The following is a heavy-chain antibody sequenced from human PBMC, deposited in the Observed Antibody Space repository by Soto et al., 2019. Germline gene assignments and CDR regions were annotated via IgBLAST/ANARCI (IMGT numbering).Heavy chain of an antibody. Sequence: QVQLVQSGAEVKKPGSSVKVSCKASGGTFSSYAISWVRQAPGQGLEWMGGIIPIFGTANYAQKFQGRVTITADKSTSTAYMERSSLRSEDTAVYYCARAAAEGDYYDSSGYYREGYYYGMDVWGQGTTVTVSS. V-gene: IGHV1-69*06. CDR1: GGTFSSYA. J-gene: IGHJ6*02. D-gene: IGHD3-22*01. CDR2: IIPIFGTA. CDR3: ARAAAEGDYYDSSGYYREGYYYGMDV.